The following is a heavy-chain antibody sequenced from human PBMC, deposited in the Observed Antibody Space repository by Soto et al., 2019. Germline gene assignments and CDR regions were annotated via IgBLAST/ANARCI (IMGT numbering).Heavy chain of an antibody. D-gene: IGHD3-9*01. V-gene: IGHV3-23*01. J-gene: IGHJ4*02. CDR3: AKGDILTGSRQGWDY. CDR2: IDGSGAGT. Sequence: EVQLLESGGGLVQPGGSLRLSCVASGFTFSSYAMSWVRQAPGRGLECVSSIDGSGAGTYYSDSVRGRFTISRDNSKNTLDLQMDTLRAADTAVYYCAKGDILTGSRQGWDYWGQGTLVTVSS. CDR1: GFTFSSYA.